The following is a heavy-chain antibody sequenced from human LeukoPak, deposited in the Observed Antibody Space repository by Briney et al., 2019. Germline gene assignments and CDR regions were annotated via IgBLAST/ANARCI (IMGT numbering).Heavy chain of an antibody. J-gene: IGHJ4*02. CDR3: AKDVTKGSPLWVDYFDY. CDR1: GFTFSSYA. CDR2: ISGSGGST. D-gene: IGHD5-18*01. V-gene: IGHV3-23*01. Sequence: PGGSLRLSCAASGFTFSSYAMSWVRQAPGKGLEWVSGISGSGGSTYYADSVKGRFTISRDNSKNTLYLQMNSLRAEDTAVYYCAKDVTKGSPLWVDYFDYWGQGTLVAVSS.